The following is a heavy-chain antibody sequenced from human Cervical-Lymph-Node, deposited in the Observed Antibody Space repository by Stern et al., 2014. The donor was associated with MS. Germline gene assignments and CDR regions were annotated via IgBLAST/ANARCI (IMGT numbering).Heavy chain of an antibody. J-gene: IGHJ1*01. V-gene: IGHV3-33*01. CDR3: AREGGNTAEYFQH. D-gene: IGHD4-23*01. CDR2: IYYDGSNR. Sequence: QMQLVESGGGVVQPGRSLRLSCAASGFTFSSSGMHWVRQAPGKGLEWLAIIYYDGSNRYYADYVKGRFTISRDNSKNTLYLQMNSLRAEDTAVYYCAREGGNTAEYFQHWGQGTLVTVSS. CDR1: GFTFSSSG.